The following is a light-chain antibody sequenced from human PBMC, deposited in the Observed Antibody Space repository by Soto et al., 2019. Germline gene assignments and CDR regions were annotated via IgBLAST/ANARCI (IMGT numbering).Light chain of an antibody. CDR3: SSYGGSNNLV. CDR2: EVN. J-gene: IGLJ2*01. V-gene: IGLV2-8*01. Sequence: QSVLTQPPSASGSPGQSVTISCTGTSSDVGGYNYVSWYQHHPGEAPKLMIYEVNKRPSGVPDRFSGSKSGNKASLTVSGLQAEDEADYYCSSYGGSNNLVFGGGTKLTVL. CDR1: SSDVGGYNY.